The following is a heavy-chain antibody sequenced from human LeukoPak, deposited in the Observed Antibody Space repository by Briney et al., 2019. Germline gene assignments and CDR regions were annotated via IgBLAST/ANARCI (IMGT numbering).Heavy chain of an antibody. V-gene: IGHV4-59*11. J-gene: IGHJ5*01. CDR3: ARAPVVRGVFGWFDF. CDR2: RDDSGRS. D-gene: IGHD3-10*01. CDR1: GGSMSGHF. Sequence: SGTLSLTCAVSGGSMSGHFWIWFRQPPGKGLEWIGHRDDSGRSNYNPSLRSRVTISIDTSKNQFSLKLNSVTAADTADYYCARAPVVRGVFGWFDFWGQGVLVTVSS.